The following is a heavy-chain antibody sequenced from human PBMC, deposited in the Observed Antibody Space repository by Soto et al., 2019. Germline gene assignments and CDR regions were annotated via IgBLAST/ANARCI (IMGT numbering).Heavy chain of an antibody. D-gene: IGHD3-3*01. V-gene: IGHV1-69*06. CDR1: GGTFSSYA. Sequence: GASVKVSCKASGGTFSSYAISWVRPAPGQGLEWMGGIIPIFGTANYAQKFQGRVTITADKSTSTAYMELSSLRSEDTAVYYCARASDPNDFWSGYYGVSSWFDPWGQGTLVTVSS. J-gene: IGHJ5*02. CDR2: IIPIFGTA. CDR3: ARASDPNDFWSGYYGVSSWFDP.